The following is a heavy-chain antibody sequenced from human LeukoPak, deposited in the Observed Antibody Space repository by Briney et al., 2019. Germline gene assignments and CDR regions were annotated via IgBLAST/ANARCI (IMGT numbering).Heavy chain of an antibody. CDR2: IYYSGST. CDR3: ARAYDYVWGSYRVPNWFDP. CDR1: GGSISSYY. J-gene: IGHJ5*02. Sequence: SETLSLTCTVSGGSISSYYWSWIRQPPGKGLEWIGYIYYSGSTNYNPSLKSRVTISVDTSKNQFSLKLSSVTAADTAVYYCARAYDYVWGSYRVPNWFDPWGQGTLVTVSS. D-gene: IGHD3-16*02. V-gene: IGHV4-59*12.